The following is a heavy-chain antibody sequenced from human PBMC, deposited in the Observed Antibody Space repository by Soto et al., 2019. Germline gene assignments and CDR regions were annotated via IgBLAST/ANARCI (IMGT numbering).Heavy chain of an antibody. Sequence: SLTCTVSGGSVISGDYYWSWIRQPPGKGLEWIGYIYYSGSTYYNPSLKSRVSVSVDTSNSQFSLKLSSVTAADTAVYYCATFGVIGEPFQNWGQGTVVTVSS. J-gene: IGHJ4*02. D-gene: IGHD3-10*01. CDR3: ATFGVIGEPFQN. CDR1: GGSVISGDYY. CDR2: IYYSGST. V-gene: IGHV4-30-4*01.